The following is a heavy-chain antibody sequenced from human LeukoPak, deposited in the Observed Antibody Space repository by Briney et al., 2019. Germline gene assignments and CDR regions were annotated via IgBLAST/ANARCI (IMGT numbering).Heavy chain of an antibody. D-gene: IGHD6-13*01. CDR3: AKEGIAADCDY. V-gene: IGHV3-30*18. CDR2: ISYDGSNK. J-gene: IGHJ4*02. CDR1: GFTFSSYG. Sequence: GGSLRLPCAASGFTFSSYGMHWVRQAPGKGLEWVSVISYDGSNKYYADSVKGRFTISRDNSKNTLYLQMNSLRAEDTAVYYCAKEGIAADCDYWGQGTLVTVSS.